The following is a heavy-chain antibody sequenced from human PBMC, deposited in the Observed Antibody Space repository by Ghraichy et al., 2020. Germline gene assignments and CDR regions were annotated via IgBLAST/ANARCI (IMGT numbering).Heavy chain of an antibody. CDR1: GFTFSSYV. Sequence: GGSLRLSCAASGFTFSSYVMSWVRQAPGKGLEWVSSISGSDDSTWYADSVKGRFTISRDNSKNTLFLQMNSLRAEDTAVYYCAKILKTNYDMTFNIWGLGTMVIVSS. CDR2: ISGSDDST. D-gene: IGHD3-22*01. CDR3: AKILKTNYDMTFNI. V-gene: IGHV3-23*01. J-gene: IGHJ3*02.